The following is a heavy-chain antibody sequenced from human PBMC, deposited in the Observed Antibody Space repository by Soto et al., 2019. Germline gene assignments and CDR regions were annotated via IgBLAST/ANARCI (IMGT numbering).Heavy chain of an antibody. D-gene: IGHD1-26*01. CDR3: ARPSGSYLYYFDY. Sequence: SETLSLTCTVSGGSISSSSYYWGWICQPPGKGLEWIGSIYYSGSTYYNPSLKSRVTISVDTSKNQFSLKLSSVTAADTAVYYCARPSGSYLYYFDYWGQGTLVTVS. CDR2: IYYSGST. CDR1: GGSISSSSYY. V-gene: IGHV4-39*01. J-gene: IGHJ4*02.